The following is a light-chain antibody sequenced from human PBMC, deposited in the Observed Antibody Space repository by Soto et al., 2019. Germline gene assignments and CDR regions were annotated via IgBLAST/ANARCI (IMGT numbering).Light chain of an antibody. Sequence: ESLLPQSPGTLSLSPGERATLSCRASQSVSSSYLAWYQQKPGQAPRLLIYGASSRATGIPDRFSGSGSGTVFTLTISRLEPEDFAVYYCKQYGSSPPITFGQGTRLEI. CDR1: QSVSSSY. CDR2: GAS. V-gene: IGKV3-20*01. J-gene: IGKJ5*01. CDR3: KQYGSSPPIT.